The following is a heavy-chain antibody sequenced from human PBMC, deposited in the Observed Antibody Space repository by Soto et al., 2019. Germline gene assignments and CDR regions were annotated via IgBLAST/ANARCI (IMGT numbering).Heavy chain of an antibody. V-gene: IGHV4-34*01. CDR1: GGSFSGYY. Sequence: SETLSLTCAVYGGSFSGYYWSWIRQPPGKGPEWIGEINHSGSTNYNPSLKSRVTISVDTSKNQFSLKLSSVTAADTAVYYCARGYGYSYPFPDYWGQGTLVTVSS. CDR3: ARGYGYSYPFPDY. J-gene: IGHJ4*02. D-gene: IGHD5-18*01. CDR2: INHSGST.